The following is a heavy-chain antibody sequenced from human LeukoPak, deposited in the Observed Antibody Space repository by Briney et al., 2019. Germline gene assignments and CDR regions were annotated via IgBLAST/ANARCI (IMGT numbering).Heavy chain of an antibody. Sequence: SETLSLTCTVSGGSITNYYWSWLRQPPGKGLEWIGYIHYSGSTKYKSSLKSRVTISVDTSKNQFSLKLNSVTAADTAVHYCARGKEVITMLRGLKPGYYFDYWGQGTLVTVSS. J-gene: IGHJ4*02. D-gene: IGHD3-10*01. CDR3: ARGKEVITMLRGLKPGYYFDY. CDR2: IHYSGST. V-gene: IGHV4-59*01. CDR1: GGSITNYY.